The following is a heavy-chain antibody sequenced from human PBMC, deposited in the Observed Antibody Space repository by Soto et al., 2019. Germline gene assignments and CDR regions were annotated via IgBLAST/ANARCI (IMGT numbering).Heavy chain of an antibody. Sequence: QLQLQESGSGLVKPSQTLSLTCAASGGSISSGGYSWSWIRQPPGKGLEWIGYIYHSGSTYYNPSLKSRGTISVDRSKNQCSLKLSSVTAADTAVYYCAAGGGLPRYYWGQGTLVTVSS. CDR1: GGSISSGGYS. V-gene: IGHV4-30-2*01. CDR3: AAGGGLPRYY. CDR2: IYHSGST. J-gene: IGHJ4*02. D-gene: IGHD5-12*01.